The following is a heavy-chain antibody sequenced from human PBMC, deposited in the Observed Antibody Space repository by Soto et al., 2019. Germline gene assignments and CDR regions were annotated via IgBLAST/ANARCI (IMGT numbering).Heavy chain of an antibody. J-gene: IGHJ4*02. CDR3: ARDRYDSSGYYYVADY. CDR1: GFTFSSYS. D-gene: IGHD3-22*01. Sequence: GGSLRLSCAASGFTFSSYSMNWVRQAPGKGLEWVSSISSSSSYIYYADPVKGRFTISRDNAKNSLYPQMNSLRAEDTAVYYCARDRYDSSGYYYVADYWGQGTLVTVSS. V-gene: IGHV3-21*01. CDR2: ISSSSSYI.